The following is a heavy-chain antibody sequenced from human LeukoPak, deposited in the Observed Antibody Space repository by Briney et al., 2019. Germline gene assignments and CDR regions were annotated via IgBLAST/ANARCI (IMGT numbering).Heavy chain of an antibody. D-gene: IGHD1-20*01. CDR2: TSEGGGST. CDR1: GFTFSSYG. V-gene: IGHV3-23*01. J-gene: IGHJ3*02. Sequence: GGSLRLSCEASGFTFSSYGMGWVRQAPGKGLEWVSVTSEGGGSTHYADPVKGRFTVYRDNTKNSLYLQMNSLGGEDTAVYNCAKGRWGLTINNFDIGGERRVLSVSS. CDR3: AKGRWGLTINNFDI.